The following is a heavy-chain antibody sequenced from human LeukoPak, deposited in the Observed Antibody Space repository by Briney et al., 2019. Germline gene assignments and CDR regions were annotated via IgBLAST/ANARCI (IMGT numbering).Heavy chain of an antibody. V-gene: IGHV4-39*07. CDR2: INFSGTT. CDR3: ARDKQIAELRYFDWPPRRGYLDL. J-gene: IGHJ2*01. D-gene: IGHD3-9*01. Sequence: SETLSLTCTVSGGSISSSRFFWAWIRQPPGKGLEWIGNINFSGTTYYNPSLKSRVTLSVDPSKNQFSLRLSSVTAADTAVYYCARDKQIAELRYFDWPPRRGYLDLWGRGTLVTVSS. CDR1: GGSISSSRFF.